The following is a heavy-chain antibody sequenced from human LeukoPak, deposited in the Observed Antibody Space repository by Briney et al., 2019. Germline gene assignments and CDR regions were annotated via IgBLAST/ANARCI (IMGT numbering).Heavy chain of an antibody. Sequence: EASVKVSCKASGGTFSSYAISWVRQAPGQGLEWMGRIIPILGIANYAQKFQGRVTITADKSTSTAYMELSSLRSEDTAVYYCARDEGLMMVAESPGPHDYWGQGTLVTVSS. CDR1: GGTFSSYA. D-gene: IGHD3-22*01. CDR3: ARDEGLMMVAESPGPHDY. V-gene: IGHV1-69*04. CDR2: IIPILGIA. J-gene: IGHJ4*02.